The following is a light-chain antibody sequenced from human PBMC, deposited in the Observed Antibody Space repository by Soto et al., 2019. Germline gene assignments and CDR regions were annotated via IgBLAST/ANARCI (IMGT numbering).Light chain of an antibody. CDR3: QQYNTYPLT. J-gene: IGKJ4*01. Sequence: DIQMTQSPSTLSASVGDRVTITSRASQSIGTWLAWYQQEPGKAPKLLIYKASSLEGGVPSRFSGSGSGTEFNITVSSLQPDDFATYYCQQYNTYPLTFGGGTRWIS. V-gene: IGKV1-5*03. CDR2: KAS. CDR1: QSIGTW.